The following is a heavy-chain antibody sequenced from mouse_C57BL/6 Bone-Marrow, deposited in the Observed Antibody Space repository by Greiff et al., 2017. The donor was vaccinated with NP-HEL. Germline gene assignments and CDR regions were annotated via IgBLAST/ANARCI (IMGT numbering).Heavy chain of an antibody. CDR3: AMITTVVAD. CDR1: GYTFTSYG. CDR2: IYIGNGYT. D-gene: IGHD1-1*01. J-gene: IGHJ2*01. V-gene: IGHV1-58*01. Sequence: VQLQQSGAELVRPGSSVKMSCKTSGYTFTSYGINWVKQRPGQGLEWIGYIYIGNGYTEYNVKFKGKATLTSDTSSSTAYMQLSSLTSEDSAIYFCAMITTVVADWGQGTTLTVSS.